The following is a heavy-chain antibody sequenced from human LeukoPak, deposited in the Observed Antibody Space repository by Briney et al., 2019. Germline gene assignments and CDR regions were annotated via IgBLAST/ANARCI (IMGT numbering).Heavy chain of an antibody. CDR3: VADSGSRSGGDY. J-gene: IGHJ4*02. Sequence: GGSLRLSCAGSGFTFSTYWMHWVRQVPRKGLVWVSRINSDGNSINYADSVEGRFTISRDNAKNTVYLQITRLRPDGTAVYYCVADSGSRSGGDYWGQGTLVTVSS. CDR1: GFTFSTYW. D-gene: IGHD1-26*01. CDR2: INSDGNSI. V-gene: IGHV3-74*01.